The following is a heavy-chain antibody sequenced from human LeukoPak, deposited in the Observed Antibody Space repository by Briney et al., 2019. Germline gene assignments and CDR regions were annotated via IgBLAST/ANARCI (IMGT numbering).Heavy chain of an antibody. Sequence: SETLSLTCTVSGASISTRSNYWGWIRQPPGKGLEWIGSIYYSGSTYFNPSLQSRVTLSVDTSNSQFFLKLNSVSAADTAVYYCVRDYGDYARQYYYGMDVWGQGTTVTVSS. CDR1: GASISTRSNY. D-gene: IGHD4-17*01. CDR2: IYYSGST. V-gene: IGHV4-39*01. J-gene: IGHJ6*02. CDR3: VRDYGDYARQYYYGMDV.